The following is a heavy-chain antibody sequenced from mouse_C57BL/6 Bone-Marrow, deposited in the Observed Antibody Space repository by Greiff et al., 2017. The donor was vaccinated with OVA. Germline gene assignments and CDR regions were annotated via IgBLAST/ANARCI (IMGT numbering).Heavy chain of an antibody. CDR1: GYSITSGYY. CDR3: ASVSLTTVVAEGWYFDV. V-gene: IGHV3-6*01. D-gene: IGHD1-1*01. CDR2: ISYDGSN. J-gene: IGHJ1*03. Sequence: DVQLVESGPGLVKPSQSLSLTCSVTGYSITSGYYWNWIRQFPGNKLEWMGYISYDGSNKYNPSLKNRISITRDTSKNQFFLKLNSVTTEDTATYYCASVSLTTVVAEGWYFDVWGTGTTVTVSS.